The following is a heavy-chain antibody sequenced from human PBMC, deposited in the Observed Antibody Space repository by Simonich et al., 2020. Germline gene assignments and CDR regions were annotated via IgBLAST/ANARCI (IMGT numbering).Heavy chain of an antibody. CDR3: ARDAAGDY. CDR2: ISSSSSYI. D-gene: IGHD6-13*01. V-gene: IGHV3-21*01. J-gene: IGHJ4*02. CDR1: GFTFSSYS. Sequence: EVQLVESGGGLVKPGGSLRLSCAASGFTFSSYSMNGVRQAPGKGMEGVYSISSSSSYIYYADSVKGRFTISRDNAKNSLYLQMNSLRAEDTAVYYCARDAAGDYWGQGTLVTVSS.